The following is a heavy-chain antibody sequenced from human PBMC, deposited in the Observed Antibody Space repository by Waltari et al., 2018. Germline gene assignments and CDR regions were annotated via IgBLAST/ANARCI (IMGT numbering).Heavy chain of an antibody. J-gene: IGHJ4*02. D-gene: IGHD3-16*02. CDR3: ARVRSDYVWGSYRYVLDY. CDR2: INHSGST. CDR1: GGSFSGYY. V-gene: IGHV4-34*01. Sequence: QVQLQQWGAGLLKPSETLSLTCAVYGGSFSGYYWSWIRQPPGKGLEWIGEINHSGSTNYNPSLKSRVTISVDTSKNQFSLKLSSVTAADTAVYYCARVRSDYVWGSYRYVLDYWGQGTLVTVSS.